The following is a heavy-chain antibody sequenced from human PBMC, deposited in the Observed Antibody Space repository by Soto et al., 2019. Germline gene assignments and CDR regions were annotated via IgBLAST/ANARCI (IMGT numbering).Heavy chain of an antibody. CDR2: IIPILGIA. J-gene: IGHJ6*03. CDR3: ARGTTSEYYYYYYMDV. CDR1: GGTFSSYT. Sequence: QVQLVQSGAEVKKPGSSVKVSCKASGGTFSSYTISWVRQAPGQGLEWMGRIIPILGIANYAQKFQGRVTITAAKSTSTAYMELSSLRSEDTAVYYCARGTTSEYYYYYYMDVWGKGTTVTVSS. D-gene: IGHD1-1*01. V-gene: IGHV1-69*02.